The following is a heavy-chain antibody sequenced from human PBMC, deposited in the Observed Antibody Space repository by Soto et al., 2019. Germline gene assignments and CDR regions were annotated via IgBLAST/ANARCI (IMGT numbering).Heavy chain of an antibody. D-gene: IGHD3-10*01. V-gene: IGHV1-3*01. CDR2: INAANGNT. CDR3: ASAPYGSGSYSSDYFDY. CDR1: GYIFTNYA. Sequence: ASVKVSCKASGYIFTNYAMHWVRQAPGQRLEWMGWINAANGNTKYSQKFQGRVTITTDTSASTAYMELSSLRSEDTAVYYCASAPYGSGSYSSDYFDYWGQGTLVNVSS. J-gene: IGHJ4*02.